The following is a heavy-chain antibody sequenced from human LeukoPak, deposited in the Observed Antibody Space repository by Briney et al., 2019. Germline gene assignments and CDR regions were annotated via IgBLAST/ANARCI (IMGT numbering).Heavy chain of an antibody. CDR3: ARDRGHTVTTFLDY. CDR2: INSDGSST. D-gene: IGHD4-17*01. Sequence: GGSLRLSCAASGFTFSSYWVHWVRQAPGKGLVWVSRINSDGSSTSYADSVKGRFTISRDNAKNTLYLQMNSLRAEDTAVYYCARDRGHTVTTFLDYWGQGTLVTVSS. V-gene: IGHV3-74*01. J-gene: IGHJ4*02. CDR1: GFTFSSYW.